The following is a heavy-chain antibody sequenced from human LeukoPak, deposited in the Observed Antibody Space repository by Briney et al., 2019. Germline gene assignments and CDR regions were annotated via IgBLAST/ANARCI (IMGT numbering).Heavy chain of an antibody. D-gene: IGHD2-8*01. CDR2: ISAYNGNT. V-gene: IGHV1-18*01. CDR3: ARVMVYAIPRYYYYYMDV. Sequence: GASVKVSCKASGGSFSNYAINWVRQAPGQGLEWMGWISAYNGNTNYAQKLQGRVTMTTDTSTSTAYMELRSLRSDDTAVYYCARVMVYAIPRYYYYYMDVWGKGTTVTVSS. CDR1: GGSFSNYA. J-gene: IGHJ6*03.